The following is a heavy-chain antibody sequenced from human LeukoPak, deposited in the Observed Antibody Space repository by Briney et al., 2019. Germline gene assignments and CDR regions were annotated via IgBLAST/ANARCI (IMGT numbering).Heavy chain of an antibody. Sequence: PSETLSLTCAVYGGSFSGYYWSWIRQPPGKGLEWIGEINHSGSTNYNPSLKSRVTISVDTSKNQFSLKLSSVTAADTAVYCARARGYGYVGKNYFDYWGQGTLVTVSS. J-gene: IGHJ4*02. CDR3: RARGYGYVGKNYFDY. D-gene: IGHD5-18*01. V-gene: IGHV4-34*01. CDR1: GGSFSGYY. CDR2: INHSGST.